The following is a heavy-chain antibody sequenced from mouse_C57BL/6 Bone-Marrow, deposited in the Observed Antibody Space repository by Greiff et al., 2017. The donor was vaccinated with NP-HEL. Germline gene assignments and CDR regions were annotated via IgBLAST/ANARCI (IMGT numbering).Heavy chain of an antibody. V-gene: IGHV5-17*01. D-gene: IGHD1-1*01. CDR1: GFTFSDYG. Sequence: EVQRVESGGGLVKPGGSLKLSCAASGFTFSDYGMHWVRQAPEKGLEWVAYISSGSSTIYYADTVKGRFTISRDNAKTTLFMHMTSLRSEDTAMYYCAREGGTTVVPYWYFDVWGTGTTVTVSS. CDR2: ISSGSSTI. CDR3: AREGGTTVVPYWYFDV. J-gene: IGHJ1*03.